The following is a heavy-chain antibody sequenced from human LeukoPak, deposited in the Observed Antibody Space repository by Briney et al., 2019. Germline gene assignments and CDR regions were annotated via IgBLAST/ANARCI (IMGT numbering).Heavy chain of an antibody. V-gene: IGHV4-34*01. J-gene: IGHJ4*02. D-gene: IGHD6-13*01. CDR2: INHSGST. Sequence: PSETLSLTSAVYGGSFSGYYWSWIRQPPGKGLEWIGEINHSGSTNYNPSLKSRVTISVDTSKNQFSLKLSSVTAADTAVYYCASSGIAAAGTDYWGQGTLVTVSS. CDR1: GGSFSGYY. CDR3: ASSGIAAAGTDY.